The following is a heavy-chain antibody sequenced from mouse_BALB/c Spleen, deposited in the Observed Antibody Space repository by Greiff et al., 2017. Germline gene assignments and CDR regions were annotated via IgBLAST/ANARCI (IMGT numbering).Heavy chain of an antibody. Sequence: QLQQSGPELVKPGASVKMFCKASGYTFTSYVMHWVKQKPGQGLEWIGYINPYNDGTKYNEKFKGKATLTSDKSSSTAYMELSSLTSEDSAVYYCARYGNQYYYAMDYWGQGTSVTVSS. D-gene: IGHD2-1*01. CDR1: GYTFTSYV. V-gene: IGHV1-14*01. CDR2: INPYNDGT. J-gene: IGHJ4*01. CDR3: ARYGNQYYYAMDY.